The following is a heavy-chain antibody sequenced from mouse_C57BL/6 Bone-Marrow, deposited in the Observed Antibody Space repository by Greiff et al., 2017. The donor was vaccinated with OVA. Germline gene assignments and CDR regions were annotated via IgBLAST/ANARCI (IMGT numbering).Heavy chain of an antibody. D-gene: IGHD2-2*01. J-gene: IGHJ3*01. CDR1: GFTFSSYA. V-gene: IGHV5-4*01. CDR3: ARDPMVTTGFAY. Sequence: EVKLVESGGGLVKPGGSLKLSCAASGFTFSSYAMSWVRQTPEKRLEWVATISDGGSYTYYPDNVKGRFTISRDNAKNNLYLQMRHLKSEDTAMYYCARDPMVTTGFAYWGQGTLVTVAA. CDR2: ISDGGSYT.